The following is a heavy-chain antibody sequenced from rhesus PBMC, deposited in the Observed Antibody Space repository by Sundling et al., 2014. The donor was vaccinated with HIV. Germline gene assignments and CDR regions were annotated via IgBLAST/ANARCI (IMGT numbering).Heavy chain of an antibody. V-gene: IGHV4-160*01. J-gene: IGHJ4*01. CDR3: ARVKSGSYSLRFDH. D-gene: IGHD3-16*01. CDR1: GGSVSGHF. CDR2: IYGHDGST. Sequence: QVQLQESGPGLVKPSETLSLTCTVSGGSVSGHFWTWIRQSPGKGLEWIGRIYGHDGSTDYNPSLKRRVTISMDTSKSQFSLTLRSVTAADTAVYYCARVKSGSYSLRFDHWGQGVLVTVSS.